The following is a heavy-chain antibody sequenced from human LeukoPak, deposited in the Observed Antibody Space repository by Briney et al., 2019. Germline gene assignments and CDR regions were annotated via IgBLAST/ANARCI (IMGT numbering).Heavy chain of an antibody. D-gene: IGHD2-2*01. Sequence: GSSVKVSCKASGGTFSSYTISWVRQAPGQGLEWMGRIIPILSIANYAQKFQGRVTITADKSTSTAYMELSSLRSEDTAVYYCARVGNIVVVPAAMGHDAFDIWGQGTMVTVSS. V-gene: IGHV1-69*02. J-gene: IGHJ3*02. CDR1: GGTFSSYT. CDR3: ARVGNIVVVPAAMGHDAFDI. CDR2: IIPILSIA.